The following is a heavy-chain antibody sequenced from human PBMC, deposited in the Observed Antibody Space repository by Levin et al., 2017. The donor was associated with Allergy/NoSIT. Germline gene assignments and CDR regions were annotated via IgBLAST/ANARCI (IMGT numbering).Heavy chain of an antibody. J-gene: IGHJ6*02. V-gene: IGHV1-8*01. Sequence: GESLKISCKASGYTFTSYDINWVRQATGQGLEWMGWMNPNSGNTGYAQKFQGRVTMTRNTSISTAYMELSSLRSEDTAVYYCARRRSIAVAGSWGRRHYYYYGMDVWGQGTTVTVSS. CDR3: ARRRSIAVAGSWGRRHYYYYGMDV. CDR2: MNPNSGNT. CDR1: GYTFTSYD. D-gene: IGHD6-19*01.